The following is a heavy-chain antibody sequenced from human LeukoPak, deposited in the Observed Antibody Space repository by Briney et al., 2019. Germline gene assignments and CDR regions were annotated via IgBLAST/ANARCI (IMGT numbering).Heavy chain of an antibody. V-gene: IGHV4-59*04. CDR1: GGSISSYY. J-gene: IGHJ3*02. CDR3: ATCGYSYGPEAFDI. Sequence: PSETLSLTCTVSGGSISSYYWSWIRQPPGKGLEWIGYIYHSGSTYYNPSLKSRVTISVDRSKNQFSLKLSSVTAADTAVYYCATCGYSYGPEAFDIWGQGTMVTVSS. D-gene: IGHD5-18*01. CDR2: IYHSGST.